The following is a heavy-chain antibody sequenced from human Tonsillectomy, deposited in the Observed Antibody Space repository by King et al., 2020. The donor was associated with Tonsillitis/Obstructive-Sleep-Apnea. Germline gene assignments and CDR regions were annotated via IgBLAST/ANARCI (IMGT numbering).Heavy chain of an antibody. J-gene: IGHJ4*02. V-gene: IGHV4-39*01. CDR2: IYYSGST. CDR3: ARLYSRDYFDY. Sequence: QLQESGPGLVKPSETLSLTCTVSGGSISSSSYYWGWIRQPPGKGLEWIGSIYYSGSTYHNPSLQSRITISVDTSKNQFSLKVSSVTAADTAMYYCARLYSRDYFDYWGQGTLVTVSS. CDR1: GGSISSSSYY. D-gene: IGHD2-15*01.